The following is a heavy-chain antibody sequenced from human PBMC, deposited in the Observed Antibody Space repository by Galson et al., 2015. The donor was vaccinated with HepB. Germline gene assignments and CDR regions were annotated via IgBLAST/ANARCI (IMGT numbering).Heavy chain of an antibody. Sequence: SVKVSCKASGYTFTQFFINWVRQAPGQGLEWMGWINTNTGDPTYAQGFTGRFVFSLDTSASTAFLQVNSLKAEDTAVYYCAIHSGGNSGVFDYWGQGALVTVS. D-gene: IGHD4-23*01. CDR2: INTNTGDP. J-gene: IGHJ4*02. CDR3: AIHSGGNSGVFDY. V-gene: IGHV7-4-1*02. CDR1: GYTFTQFF.